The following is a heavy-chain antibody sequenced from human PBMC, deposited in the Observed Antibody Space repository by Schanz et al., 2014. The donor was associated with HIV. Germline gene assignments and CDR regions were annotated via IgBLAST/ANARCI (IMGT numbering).Heavy chain of an antibody. Sequence: EVQLLESGGGLEQPGGSLRLSCAASGFNFNNYAMTWVRQAPGKGLEWVSSISVTGDNTYYADSVKGRFTISRDTSKKTLYLQMNSLRADDTAVYYCARVFGRTYGLPDYWGQGTLVTVSS. D-gene: IGHD3-10*01. V-gene: IGHV3-23*01. CDR2: ISVTGDNT. CDR3: ARVFGRTYGLPDY. J-gene: IGHJ4*02. CDR1: GFNFNNYA.